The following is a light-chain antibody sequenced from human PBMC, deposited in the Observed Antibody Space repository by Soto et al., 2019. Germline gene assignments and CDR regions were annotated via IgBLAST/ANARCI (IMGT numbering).Light chain of an antibody. CDR3: QQYNNWPPWT. CDR2: GAS. J-gene: IGKJ1*01. CDR1: QSVSNN. V-gene: IGKV3-15*01. Sequence: EIVMTQSPATLSVSPGERATLSCRASQSVSNNLAWYQQRPGQAPRLLIFGASTRATGIPARFSGSGSGTEFTLTISSLQSEDFAVYYCQQYNNWPPWTFGQGTKVEIK.